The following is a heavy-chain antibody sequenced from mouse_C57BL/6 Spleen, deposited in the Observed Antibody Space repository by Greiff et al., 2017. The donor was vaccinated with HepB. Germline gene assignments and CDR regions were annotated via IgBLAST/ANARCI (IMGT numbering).Heavy chain of an antibody. CDR1: GYTFTSYG. V-gene: IGHV1-81*01. D-gene: IGHD4-1*01. J-gene: IGHJ2*01. Sequence: QVQLKESGAELARPGASVKLSCKASGYTFTSYGISWVKQRTGQGLEWIGEIYPRSGNTYYNEKFKGKATLTADKSSSTAYMELRSLTSEDSAVYFCARFWDEDYFDYWGQGTTLTVSS. CDR3: ARFWDEDYFDY. CDR2: IYPRSGNT.